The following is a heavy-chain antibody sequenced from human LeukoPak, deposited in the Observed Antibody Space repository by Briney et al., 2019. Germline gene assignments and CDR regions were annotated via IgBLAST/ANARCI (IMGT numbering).Heavy chain of an antibody. CDR3: AKGALSSGWSSFDY. J-gene: IGHJ4*02. CDR2: ISYDGSNK. D-gene: IGHD6-19*01. V-gene: IGHV3-30*18. Sequence: XRLSCAASGFTFSSYGMHWVRQAPGKXLXGVAVISYDGSNKYYADSVKGRFTISRDNSKNTLYLQMNSLRAEDTAVYYCAKGALSSGWSSFDYWGQGTLVTVSS. CDR1: GFTFSSYG.